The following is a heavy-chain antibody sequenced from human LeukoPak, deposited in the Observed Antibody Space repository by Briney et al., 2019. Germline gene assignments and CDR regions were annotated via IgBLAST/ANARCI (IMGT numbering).Heavy chain of an antibody. CDR3: ATETTRGWGDAFDF. Sequence: GGSVTLSCGASRFTVRSKYMMWPPRAPGEGVVGVSYISSSGTAIYYADSLRGRFTISRDNARNSLYLQMDSLRVEDTAVYYCATETTRGWGDAFDFWGQGTMVTVFS. V-gene: IGHV3-48*03. D-gene: IGHD1-14*01. CDR1: RFTVRSKY. CDR2: ISSSGTAI. J-gene: IGHJ3*01.